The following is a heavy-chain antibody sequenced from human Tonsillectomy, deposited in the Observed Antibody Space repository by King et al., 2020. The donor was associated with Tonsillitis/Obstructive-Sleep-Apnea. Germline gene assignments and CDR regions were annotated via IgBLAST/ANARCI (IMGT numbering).Heavy chain of an antibody. Sequence: VQLVESGGGLVQPGGSLRLSCAASRFTFTNYWMTWVRQALGKGLEWVANINQDGSERYYVDSVKGRFTISRDNAKNSLYLQMNSLRAEDTAVYYCARDGVNAFDIWDQGTMVTVSS. J-gene: IGHJ3*02. CDR1: RFTFTNYW. D-gene: IGHD3-16*01. CDR2: INQDGSER. CDR3: ARDGVNAFDI. V-gene: IGHV3-7*03.